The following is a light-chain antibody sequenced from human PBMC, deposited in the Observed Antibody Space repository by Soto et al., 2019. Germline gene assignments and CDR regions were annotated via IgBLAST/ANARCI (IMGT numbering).Light chain of an antibody. CDR2: DXS. CDR3: QQFASYPRT. Sequence: VLTQSPGTLSLSPGDRTTLSCRARQXVRNNYLALYQQKPGQAPTXXIYDXSNTATGIPDRFSGGGSGTDFTLTISRLEPEDFAVYYCQQFASYPRTFGGGTKVDI. CDR1: QXVRNNY. J-gene: IGKJ4*02. V-gene: IGKV3-20*01.